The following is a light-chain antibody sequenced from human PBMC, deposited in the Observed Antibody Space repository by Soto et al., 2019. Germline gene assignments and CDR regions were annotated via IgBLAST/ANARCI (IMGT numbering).Light chain of an antibody. CDR2: GAS. V-gene: IGKV3-20*01. CDR3: QQYGSSPRT. J-gene: IGKJ1*01. CDR1: QSVSSSY. Sequence: EIVLTQSPGTLSLSPGERATLSCRASQSVSSSYLAWYQQKPGQAPRLLIYGASSRATGIPDRFSGSGSGTYFTLTIRRLEPEDFAVYYCQQYGSSPRTFGQGTKVEIK.